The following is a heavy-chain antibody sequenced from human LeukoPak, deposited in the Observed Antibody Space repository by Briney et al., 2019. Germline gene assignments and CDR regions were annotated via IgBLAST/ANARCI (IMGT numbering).Heavy chain of an antibody. D-gene: IGHD4-11*01. CDR3: AKVARSKTTVTTYFDY. CDR2: ISGSGGST. CDR1: GFTFSSYA. V-gene: IGHV3-23*01. J-gene: IGHJ4*02. Sequence: GGSLRLSCAASGFTFSSYAMSWVRQAPGKGLEWGSAISGSGGSTYYADSVKGRFTISRDNSKNTLYLQMNSLRAEDTAVYYCAKVARSKTTVTTYFDYWGQGTLVTVSS.